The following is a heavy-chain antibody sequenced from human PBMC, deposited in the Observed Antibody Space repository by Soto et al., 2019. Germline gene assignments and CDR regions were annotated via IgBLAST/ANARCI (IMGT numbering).Heavy chain of an antibody. CDR3: AREPRYCSGGSCSIMGDAFDI. J-gene: IGHJ3*02. D-gene: IGHD2-15*01. V-gene: IGHV3-23*01. CDR2: ITGSGGST. CDR1: GFTFRTYA. Sequence: GGSLRLSCAVSGFTFRTYAMSWVRQAPGKGLEWVTGITGSGGSTYYADSVKGRFTISRDNSKNTLFLQMESLRAEDTAVYYCAREPRYCSGGSCSIMGDAFDIWGQGAMVTVSS.